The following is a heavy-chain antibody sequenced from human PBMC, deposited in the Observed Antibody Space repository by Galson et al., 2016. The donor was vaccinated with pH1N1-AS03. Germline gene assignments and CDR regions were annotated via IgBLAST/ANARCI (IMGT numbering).Heavy chain of an antibody. CDR2: INGDATTT. Sequence: SLRLSCAASGFSFSTYWMYWVRQAPGKGLVWLARINGDATTTNYADSVRGRFTISRDNAKNTLHLQMNSLRVEDTANYFCAKEVGSSGWFDACDLWGQGTAVTVSS. J-gene: IGHJ3*01. CDR1: GFSFSTYW. V-gene: IGHV3-74*01. D-gene: IGHD6-19*01. CDR3: AKEVGSSGWFDACDL.